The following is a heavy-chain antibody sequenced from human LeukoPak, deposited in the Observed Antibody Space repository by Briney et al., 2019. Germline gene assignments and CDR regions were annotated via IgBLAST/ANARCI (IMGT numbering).Heavy chain of an antibody. J-gene: IGHJ6*03. D-gene: IGHD3-3*01. V-gene: IGHV4-59*11. CDR2: IYDSESA. Sequence: SETLSLTCTVSGVSINDHYWSWIRQPPGKGLEWIGFIYDSESANYKSSLESRVTMTVDTSKNQFSLKLNSVTAADTAVYYCARVLQNYYHLDVWGEGTTVTVSS. CDR1: GVSINDHY. CDR3: ARVLQNYYHLDV.